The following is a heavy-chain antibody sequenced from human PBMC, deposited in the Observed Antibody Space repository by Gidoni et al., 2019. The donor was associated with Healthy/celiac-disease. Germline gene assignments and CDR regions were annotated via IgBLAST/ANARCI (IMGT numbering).Heavy chain of an antibody. CDR3: ARGEGDCSGGSCYSQDAEYFQH. J-gene: IGHJ1*01. CDR2: IIPICGTG. D-gene: IGHD2-15*01. CDR1: GGPFGSYA. Sequence: QVQLVQSGAEVKKPGSSFNVSCKASGGPFGSYAINWVLQAQGQGLEWMGGIIPICGTGNYAQKFQGRVTITADESTSKAYMELSSLRSEDTAVYYCARGEGDCSGGSCYSQDAEYFQHWGQGTLVTVSS. V-gene: IGHV1-69*01.